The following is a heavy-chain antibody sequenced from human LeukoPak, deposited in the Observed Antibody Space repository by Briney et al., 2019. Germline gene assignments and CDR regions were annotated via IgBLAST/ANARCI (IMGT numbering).Heavy chain of an antibody. CDR3: ASGSYTHYYFDY. CDR1: GGSISRYY. V-gene: IGHV4-59*01. D-gene: IGHD1-26*01. J-gene: IGHJ4*02. Sequence: SETLSLTCTDSGGSISRYYWSWIRQPPGKGLEWIGYLYYSGSTNYNPSLKSRVTIAVDTSKNQFSLKLSSVTAADTAVYSCASGSYTHYYFDYWGQGTLVTVSS. CDR2: LYYSGST.